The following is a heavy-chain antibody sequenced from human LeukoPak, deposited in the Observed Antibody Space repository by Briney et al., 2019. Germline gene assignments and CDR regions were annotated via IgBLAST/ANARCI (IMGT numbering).Heavy chain of an antibody. CDR3: ARARGRYCSSTSCYSNWFDP. J-gene: IGHJ5*02. Sequence: PSETLSLTCAVYGGSFSGYYWSWIRQPPGKGLEWIGEINHSGSTNYNPSLKSRVTISVDTSKNQFSLKLSSVTAADTAVYNCARARGRYCSSTSCYSNWFDPWGQGTLVTVSS. CDR1: GGSFSGYY. D-gene: IGHD2-2*01. CDR2: INHSGST. V-gene: IGHV4-34*01.